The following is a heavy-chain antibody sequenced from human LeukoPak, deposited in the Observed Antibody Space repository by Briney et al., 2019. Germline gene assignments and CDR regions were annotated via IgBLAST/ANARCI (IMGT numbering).Heavy chain of an antibody. Sequence: KPSETLSLTCAVYGGSFSGYYWSWIRQPPGKGLEWIGEINHSGSTNYNPSLKSRVTISVDTSKNQFSLKLSSVTAADTAVYYCARGRGTPGTYSSGWAYCYYGMDVWGQGTTVTVSS. CDR3: ARGRGTPGTYSSGWAYCYYGMDV. D-gene: IGHD6-19*01. CDR1: GGSFSGYY. V-gene: IGHV4-34*01. CDR2: INHSGST. J-gene: IGHJ6*02.